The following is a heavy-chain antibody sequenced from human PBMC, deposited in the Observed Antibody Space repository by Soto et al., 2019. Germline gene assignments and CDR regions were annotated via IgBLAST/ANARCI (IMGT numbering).Heavy chain of an antibody. D-gene: IGHD2-15*01. CDR2: INPNSGGT. CDR3: ARLQVGYCSGGSCYRYYYYGMDV. CDR1: GYTFTCYY. Sequence: ASVKVSCKASGYTFTCYYMHWVRQAPGQGLEWMGWINPNSGGTNYAQKFQGRVTMTRDTSISTAYMELSRLRSDDTAVYYCARLQVGYCSGGSCYRYYYYGMDVWGQGTTVTVSS. V-gene: IGHV1-2*02. J-gene: IGHJ6*02.